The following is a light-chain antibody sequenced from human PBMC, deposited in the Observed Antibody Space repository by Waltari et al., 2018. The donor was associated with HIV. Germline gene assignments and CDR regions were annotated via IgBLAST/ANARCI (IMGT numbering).Light chain of an antibody. CDR3: QQNIHWPPYT. V-gene: IGKV3-15*01. CDR1: QSVSGN. J-gene: IGKJ2*01. CDR2: AAS. Sequence: ETVLTQSPVTLSVSPGDRVNLPCRASQSVSGNLVWYQQKPGQAPRLLIYAASSRATDIPARFSGSGSGTDYTLTISNLQSEDSAVYYCQQNIHWPPYTFGQGTKLEIK.